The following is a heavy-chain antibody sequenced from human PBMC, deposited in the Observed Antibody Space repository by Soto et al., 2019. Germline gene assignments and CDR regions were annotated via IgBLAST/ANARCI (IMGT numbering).Heavy chain of an antibody. V-gene: IGHV1-46*03. D-gene: IGHD4-4*01. J-gene: IGHJ4*01. Sequence: ASVKVSCKASGYTFSSYYMHWVRQAPGQGLEWVGLINPSGVSTNYAQKLQGRVTMTRDTSTSTVYLELSSLSSEDTAVYYCARASVSGRRFGYWGQ. CDR1: GYTFSSYY. CDR3: ARASVSGRRFGY. CDR2: INPSGVST.